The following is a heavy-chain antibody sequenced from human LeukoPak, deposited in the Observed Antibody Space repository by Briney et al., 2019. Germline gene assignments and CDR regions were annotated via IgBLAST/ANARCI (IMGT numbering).Heavy chain of an antibody. CDR3: ARGSLECRSTSCSTIYYYSGVDV. D-gene: IGHD2-2*01. J-gene: IGHJ6*02. Sequence: SETLSLTCTVSGASVSSSSYYWGWIRQPPGKGLEWIGSIHYTGDTYYNPSLKSRVTMSEDTSKNQISLKVGSVTAADTAVYYCARGSLECRSTSCSTIYYYSGVDVWGQGTTVTVSS. V-gene: IGHV4-39*01. CDR1: GASVSSSSYY. CDR2: IHYTGDT.